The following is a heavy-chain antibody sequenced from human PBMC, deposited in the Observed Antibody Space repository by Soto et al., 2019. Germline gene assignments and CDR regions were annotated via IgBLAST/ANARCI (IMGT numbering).Heavy chain of an antibody. D-gene: IGHD1-26*01. Sequence: QVQLQESGPGLVKPSETLSLTCTVSGGSISSYYWSWIRQPPGKGLEWIGSIYYSGSTNYNPSLKRRVTLAVDTSRNQFSLKLSSVTAADTAVYYCARRYGSAIDYWGQGTLVTVSS. CDR3: ARRYGSAIDY. J-gene: IGHJ4*02. V-gene: IGHV4-59*08. CDR1: GGSISSYY. CDR2: IYYSGST.